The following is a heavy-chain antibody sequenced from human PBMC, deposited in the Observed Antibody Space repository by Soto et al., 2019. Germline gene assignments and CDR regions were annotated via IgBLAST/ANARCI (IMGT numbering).Heavy chain of an antibody. D-gene: IGHD2-8*01. V-gene: IGHV3-23*01. CDR1: GFTFSSSG. CDR2: WSGSDGRT. J-gene: IGHJ5*01. CDR3: ARLIGDRWLDS. Sequence: PGGSLRLSCAASGFTFSSSGMSWVRQAPGKGLEWISGWSGSDGRTTYADSVSGRFTINPDTSNNQLSLQLNSVTPDDTAVYYCARLIGDRWLDSWRQGTLVPVSS.